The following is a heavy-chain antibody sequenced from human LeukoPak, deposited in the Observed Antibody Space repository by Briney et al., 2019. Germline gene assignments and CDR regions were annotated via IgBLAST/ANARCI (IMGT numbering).Heavy chain of an antibody. CDR2: INSEGSST. J-gene: IGHJ3*02. Sequence: PGGSLRLSCAASGFTFATYAMSWVRQPPGKGLVWVSRINSEGSSTDYADSVKGRFTISRDNAKNTLYLQMNSLRADDTAVYYCARVGITMVRTDAFDIWGLGTVVTVSS. V-gene: IGHV3-74*01. CDR1: GFTFATYA. CDR3: ARVGITMVRTDAFDI. D-gene: IGHD3-10*01.